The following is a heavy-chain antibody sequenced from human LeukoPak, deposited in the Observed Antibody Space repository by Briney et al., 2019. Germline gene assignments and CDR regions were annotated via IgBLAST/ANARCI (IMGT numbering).Heavy chain of an antibody. Sequence: PGGSLRLSCAASGFTFSSYGMHWVRQAPGKGLEWVAFIRYDGSNKYYADSVKGRFTISRDNSKNTLYLQMNSLRAEDTAVYYCAKGSSSTSCYLDYWGQGTLVTVSS. CDR1: GFTFSSYG. CDR3: AKGSSSTSCYLDY. V-gene: IGHV3-30*02. J-gene: IGHJ4*02. D-gene: IGHD2-2*01. CDR2: IRYDGSNK.